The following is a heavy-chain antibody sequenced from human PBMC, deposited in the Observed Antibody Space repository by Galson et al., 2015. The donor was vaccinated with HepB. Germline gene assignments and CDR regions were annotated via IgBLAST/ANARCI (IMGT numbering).Heavy chain of an antibody. Sequence: SLRLSCAASGFTFSSYSMNWVRQAPGKGLEWVSSISSSSSYIYYADSVKGRFTISRDNAKNSLYLQMNSLRAEDTAVYYCARVRMLKKSYYYYYYMDVWGKGTTVTVSS. D-gene: IGHD3-10*02. V-gene: IGHV3-21*01. J-gene: IGHJ6*03. CDR3: ARVRMLKKSYYYYYYMDV. CDR2: ISSSSSYI. CDR1: GFTFSSYS.